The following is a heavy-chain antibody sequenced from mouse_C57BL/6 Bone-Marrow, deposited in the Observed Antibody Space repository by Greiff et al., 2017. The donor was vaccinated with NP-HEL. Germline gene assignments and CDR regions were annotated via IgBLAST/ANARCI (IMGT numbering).Heavy chain of an antibody. V-gene: IGHV1-63*01. CDR3: ARWGFTTVVATDWYFDV. D-gene: IGHD1-1*01. J-gene: IGHJ1*03. CDR2: IYPGGGYT. CDR1: GYTFTNYW. Sequence: VQLQQSGAELVRPGTSVKMSCKASGYTFTNYWIGWAKQRPGHGLEWIGDIYPGGGYTNYNEKFKGKATLTADKSSSTAYMQFSSLTSEYSAIYYCARWGFTTVVATDWYFDVWGTGTTVTVSS.